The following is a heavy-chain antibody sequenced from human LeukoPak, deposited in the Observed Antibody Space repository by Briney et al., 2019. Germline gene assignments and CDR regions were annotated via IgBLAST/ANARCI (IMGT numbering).Heavy chain of an antibody. CDR3: ARRPKSFDY. D-gene: IGHD6-6*01. J-gene: IGHJ4*02. CDR2: INHSGST. Sequence: SETLSLTCAVYGGSFSGFYWSWIRQPPGEGLEWIGEINHSGSTNYNPSLKSRVSISVDTSKNQFSLKLTSVTAADTAMYFCARRPKSFDYWGQGTLVTVSS. V-gene: IGHV4-34*01. CDR1: GGSFSGFY.